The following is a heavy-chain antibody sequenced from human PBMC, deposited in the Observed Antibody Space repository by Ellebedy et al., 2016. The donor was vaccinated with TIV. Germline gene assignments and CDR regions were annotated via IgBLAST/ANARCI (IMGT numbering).Heavy chain of an antibody. V-gene: IGHV1-69*13. CDR2: IIPIFGTA. D-gene: IGHD3-10*01. J-gene: IGHJ6*02. CDR3: AREIDGSGSYGMDV. Sequence: SVKVSCXASGGTFSSYAISWVRQAPGQGLEWMGGIIPIFGTANYAQKFQGRVTITADESTSTAYMELSSLRSEDAAVYYCAREIDGSGSYGMDVWGQGTTVTVSS. CDR1: GGTFSSYA.